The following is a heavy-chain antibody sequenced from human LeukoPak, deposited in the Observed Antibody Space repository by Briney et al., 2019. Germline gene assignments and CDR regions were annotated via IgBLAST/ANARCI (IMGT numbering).Heavy chain of an antibody. J-gene: IGHJ4*02. CDR3: ARRLGIAARLDY. Sequence: PSETLSLTCAVYGGSFSGYYWSWIRQPPGKGLEWIGEINHSGSTNYNPSLKSRVTISVDTSKNRFSLKLSSVTAADTAVYYCARRLGIAARLDYWGQGTLVTVSS. CDR2: INHSGST. V-gene: IGHV4-34*01. D-gene: IGHD6-6*01. CDR1: GGSFSGYY.